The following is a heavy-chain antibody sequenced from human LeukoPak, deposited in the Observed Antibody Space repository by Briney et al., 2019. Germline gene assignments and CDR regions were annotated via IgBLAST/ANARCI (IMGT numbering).Heavy chain of an antibody. Sequence: GGSLRLSCAASGFTFSTHAMSWVRQAPGKGLEWVSSISAGGGSTHYADSVKGRFTISRDKSENTLDLQMNSLRVEDTAVYYCAKGTELTYYDYVWGSYRLVPFDYWGQGTLVTVSS. V-gene: IGHV3-23*01. D-gene: IGHD3-16*02. CDR3: AKGTELTYYDYVWGSYRLVPFDY. J-gene: IGHJ4*02. CDR2: ISAGGGST. CDR1: GFTFSTHA.